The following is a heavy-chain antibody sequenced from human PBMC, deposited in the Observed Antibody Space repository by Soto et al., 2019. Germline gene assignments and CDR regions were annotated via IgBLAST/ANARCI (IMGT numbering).Heavy chain of an antibody. V-gene: IGHV4-39*01. Sequence: PSETLSLTCTVSGGSISSSSYYWGWIRQPPGKGLEWIGSIYYSGSTYYNPSLKSRVTISVDTSKNQFSLKLSSVTAADTAVYYCARVYSSSYTRPPSTFGYWGQGTLVTVSS. D-gene: IGHD6-13*01. CDR2: IYYSGST. J-gene: IGHJ4*02. CDR3: ARVYSSSYTRPPSTFGY. CDR1: GGSISSSSYY.